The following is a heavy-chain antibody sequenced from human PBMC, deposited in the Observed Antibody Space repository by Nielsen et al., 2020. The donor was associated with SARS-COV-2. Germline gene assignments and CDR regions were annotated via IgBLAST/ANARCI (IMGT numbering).Heavy chain of an antibody. CDR1: GGSFSDYY. D-gene: IGHD1-26*01. J-gene: IGHJ4*02. CDR3: AREALYSGSYYGKYYFDY. CDR2: INHTRRP. V-gene: IGHV4-34*01. Sequence: SETLSLTCAVYGGSFSDYYWNWIRQPPGKGLEWIGEINHTRRPNYNPSLKSRVTMSVDTSKNQFSLKLSSVTAADTAVYYCAREALYSGSYYGKYYFDYWGQGTLVTVSS.